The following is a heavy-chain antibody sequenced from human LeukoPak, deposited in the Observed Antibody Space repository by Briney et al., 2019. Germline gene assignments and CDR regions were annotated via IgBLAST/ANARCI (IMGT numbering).Heavy chain of an antibody. CDR2: ISTYNGHT. CDR3: ARERGRLTMVRGGYDAFDI. CDR1: GYTFSNYG. V-gene: IGHV1-18*01. D-gene: IGHD3-10*01. J-gene: IGHJ3*02. Sequence: ASVKVSCKASGYTFSNYGVSWVRQAPGQGLEWMGWISTYNGHTNYAQRFQGRVTMTTDTSTNTVYMEVRRLRFDDTALYYCARERGRLTMVRGGYDAFDIWGQGTMVTVSS.